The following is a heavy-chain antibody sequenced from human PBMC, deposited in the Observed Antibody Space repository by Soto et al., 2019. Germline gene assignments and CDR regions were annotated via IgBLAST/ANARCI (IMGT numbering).Heavy chain of an antibody. J-gene: IGHJ6*02. Sequence: QVQLVQSGAEVKKPGSSVKVSCKASGGTFSSYAISWVRQAPGQGLEWMGGIIPIFGTANYAQKFQGRVTITADKSTSTAYMELSSLRSEDTAVYYCASSPLGVGANYYYGMDVWGQGTTVTVSS. CDR1: GGTFSSYA. D-gene: IGHD1-26*01. CDR2: IIPIFGTA. V-gene: IGHV1-69*06. CDR3: ASSPLGVGANYYYGMDV.